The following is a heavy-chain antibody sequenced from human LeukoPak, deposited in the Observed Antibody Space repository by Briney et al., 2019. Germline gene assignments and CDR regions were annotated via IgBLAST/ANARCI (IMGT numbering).Heavy chain of an antibody. CDR2: IYSGDST. CDR3: ARYYGDYGGALKY. D-gene: IGHD4-17*01. J-gene: IGHJ4*02. CDR1: GFTVSGNS. V-gene: IGHV3-53*01. Sequence: PGGSLRLSCAASGFTVSGNSLSWVRQAAGKGLEWVSIIYSGDSTLYADSVKGRFSISRDSSKNALYLQMKSLRAEDTAVYYCARYYGDYGGALKYWGQGTLVTVSS.